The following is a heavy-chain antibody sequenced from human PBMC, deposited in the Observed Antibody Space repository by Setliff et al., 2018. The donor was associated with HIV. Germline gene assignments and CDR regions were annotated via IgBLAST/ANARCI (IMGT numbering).Heavy chain of an antibody. V-gene: IGHV4-4*09. Sequence: SETLSLTCTVSGDSVSSYYWSWIRQPPGKELEWIGYIYSTGDSNYNPSLKSRVTMAVDTSKNQFSLKLTSVTAADTAVYYCARYRRPPYYLDYWGQGTLVTVSS. J-gene: IGHJ4*02. CDR2: IYSTGDS. D-gene: IGHD3-16*02. CDR3: ARYRRPPYYLDY. CDR1: GDSVSSYY.